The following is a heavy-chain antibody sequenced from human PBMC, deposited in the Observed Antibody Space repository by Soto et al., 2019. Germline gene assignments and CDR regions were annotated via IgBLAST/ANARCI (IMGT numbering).Heavy chain of an antibody. D-gene: IGHD1-7*01. V-gene: IGHV5-51*01. CDR3: ARRGRYNWNYEMRGFFDP. CDR2: IYPGDSDT. J-gene: IGHJ5*02. Sequence: PGESLKISCKGSGYSFTSYWIGWVRQMPGKGLEWMGIIYPGDSDTRYSPSFQGQVTISADKSISTAYLQWSSLKASDTAMYYWARRGRYNWNYEMRGFFDPWGQGTLVTVSS. CDR1: GYSFTSYW.